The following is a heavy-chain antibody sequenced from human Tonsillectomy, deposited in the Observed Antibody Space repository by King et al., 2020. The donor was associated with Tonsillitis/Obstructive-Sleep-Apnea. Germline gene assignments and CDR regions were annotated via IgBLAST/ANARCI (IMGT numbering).Heavy chain of an antibody. CDR3: AVEGKDSGYGRDAFDI. CDR1: GYTFTYRY. D-gene: IGHD5-12*01. J-gene: IGHJ3*02. Sequence: QLVQSGAEVKKTGSSVKVSCKASGYTFTYRYLHWVRQAPGQALEWMGWITPFNGNTNYAQKFQDRVTITRDRSMNTAYMELSSLRSEDTAMYYCAVEGKDSGYGRDAFDIWGQGTMVTVSS. CDR2: ITPFNGNT. V-gene: IGHV1-45*02.